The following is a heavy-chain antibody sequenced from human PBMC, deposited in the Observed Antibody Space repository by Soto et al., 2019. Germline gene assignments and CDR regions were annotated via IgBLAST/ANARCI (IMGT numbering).Heavy chain of an antibody. D-gene: IGHD6-13*01. J-gene: IGHJ6*02. CDR3: AADEGPAGSSSWYYYGMDV. Sequence: ASVKVSCKASGFTFTSSAVQWVRQARGQRLEWIGWIVVGSGNTNYAQKFQERVTITRDMSTSTAYMELSSLRSEDTAVYYCAADEGPAGSSSWYYYGMDVWGQGTTVTVSS. CDR2: IVVGSGNT. CDR1: GFTFTSSA. V-gene: IGHV1-58*01.